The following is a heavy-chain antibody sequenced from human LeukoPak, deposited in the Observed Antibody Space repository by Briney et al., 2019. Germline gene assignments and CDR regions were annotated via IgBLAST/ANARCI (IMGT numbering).Heavy chain of an antibody. CDR1: GFXFSSYG. J-gene: IGHJ4*02. D-gene: IGHD2-15*01. CDR3: ARPDCTGGNCYSYATYFFVY. CDR2: IWYDESYK. V-gene: IGHV3-33*01. Sequence: PGRSLRLSCAASGFXFSSYGIHWVRQAPGKGLEWVAVIWYDESYKFYADSVKGRFTISRDNSKNTLYLQMNSLRAEDTAVYYCARPDCTGGNCYSYATYFFVYWGQGTLVTVSS.